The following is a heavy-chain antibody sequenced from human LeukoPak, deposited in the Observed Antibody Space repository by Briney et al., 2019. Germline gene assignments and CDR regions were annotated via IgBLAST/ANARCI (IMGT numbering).Heavy chain of an antibody. V-gene: IGHV3-23*01. CDR2: ISGTDGST. D-gene: IGHD6-13*01. J-gene: IGHJ1*01. Sequence: GASLRLSCAASGFTFSTYAMSWVRQAPGKGLEWVSAISGTDGSTYYADSVKGRFTISRDNSKNTLYLQMNSLRAEDTAVYYCAKASLPYSSSWSGAEYFQHWGQGTLVTVSS. CDR3: AKASLPYSSSWSGAEYFQH. CDR1: GFTFSTYA.